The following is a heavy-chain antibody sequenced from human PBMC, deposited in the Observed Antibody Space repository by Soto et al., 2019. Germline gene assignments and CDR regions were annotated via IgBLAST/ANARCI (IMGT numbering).Heavy chain of an antibody. Sequence: QVQLVQSGAEVRKPGAVVKISCKASGYAFTSYGISWVRQAAGQGLEWMGWISAYNGNTNYAQKLQGRVTMTTDTSTSTAYMELRSLRSDDTAVYYCARAAPHILVVPAALDYWGQGTLVTVSS. CDR2: ISAYNGNT. V-gene: IGHV1-18*01. D-gene: IGHD2-2*01. CDR1: GYAFTSYG. J-gene: IGHJ4*02. CDR3: ARAAPHILVVPAALDY.